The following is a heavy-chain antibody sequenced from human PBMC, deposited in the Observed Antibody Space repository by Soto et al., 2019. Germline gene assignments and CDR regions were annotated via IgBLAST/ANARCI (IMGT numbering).Heavy chain of an antibody. Sequence: ASVKVSCKASGYTFTSYAMHWVRQAPGQRLEWMGWINAGNGNTKYSQKFQGRVTITRDTSASTAYMELSSLRSEDTAMYYCARDGVVPYYDILTGLPLYGMDVWGQGTTVTVSS. V-gene: IGHV1-3*01. CDR3: ARDGVVPYYDILTGLPLYGMDV. J-gene: IGHJ6*02. CDR2: INAGNGNT. D-gene: IGHD3-9*01. CDR1: GYTFTSYA.